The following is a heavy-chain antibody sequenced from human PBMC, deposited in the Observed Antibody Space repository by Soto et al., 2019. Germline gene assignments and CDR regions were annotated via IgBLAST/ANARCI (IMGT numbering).Heavy chain of an antibody. CDR3: AILPTGYPNWFGP. J-gene: IGHJ5*02. V-gene: IGHV3-53*01. Sequence: TGGSLRLSCAASGFTVSSNYMSWVRQAPGKGLEWVSVIYSGGSTYYADSVKGRFTISRDNSKHTLYLQMNSLRAEDTALYYCAILPTGYPNWFGPWGQGTLVTVSS. CDR1: GFTVSSNY. CDR2: IYSGGST. D-gene: IGHD3-9*01.